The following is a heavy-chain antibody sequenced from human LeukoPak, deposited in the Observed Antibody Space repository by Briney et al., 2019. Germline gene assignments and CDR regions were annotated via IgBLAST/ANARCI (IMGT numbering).Heavy chain of an antibody. J-gene: IGHJ4*02. CDR1: GYTFTSYD. Sequence: ASVKVSCKASGYTFTSYDINWVRQATGQGLEWMGWMNPNSGNTGYAQKFQGRVTMTRNTSISTAYMELSSLRSEDTAVYYCARDPGGGFDCSGGSCYFRWGQGTLVTVSS. D-gene: IGHD2-15*01. CDR3: ARDPGGGFDCSGGSCYFR. CDR2: MNPNSGNT. V-gene: IGHV1-8*01.